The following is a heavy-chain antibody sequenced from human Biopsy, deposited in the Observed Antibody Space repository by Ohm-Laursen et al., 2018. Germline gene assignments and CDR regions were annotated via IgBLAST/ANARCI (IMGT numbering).Heavy chain of an antibody. CDR2: IDSGGYT. D-gene: IGHD3-22*01. Sequence: GSLRLSCTASGFTVSRNYMTWVRQAPGKGLEWVSVIDSGGYTHYTDSVKGRFTISRDNSKNTLYPQMNNLSAEDTAVYYCARSTYYYESSGTRRGLDIWGQGTMVTVSS. CDR1: GFTVSRNY. V-gene: IGHV3-53*01. J-gene: IGHJ3*02. CDR3: ARSTYYYESSGTRRGLDI.